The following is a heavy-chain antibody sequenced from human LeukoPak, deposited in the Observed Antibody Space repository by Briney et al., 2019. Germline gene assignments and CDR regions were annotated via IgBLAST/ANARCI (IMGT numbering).Heavy chain of an antibody. CDR2: IKTDGSEK. CDR3: ARESGGSYGYSGAFDI. J-gene: IGHJ3*02. Sequence: GGSLRLSCEASGFTFSSYWMSWVRQAPGKGLEWVANIKTDGSEKYYVDSVKGRFTISRDNAKNSLYLQMNSLRAEDTAVYYCARESGGSYGYSGAFDIWGQGTMVTVSS. CDR1: GFTFSSYW. V-gene: IGHV3-7*03. D-gene: IGHD5-18*01.